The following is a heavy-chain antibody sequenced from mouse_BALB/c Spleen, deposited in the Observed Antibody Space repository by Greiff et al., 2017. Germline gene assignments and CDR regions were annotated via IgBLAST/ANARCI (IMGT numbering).Heavy chain of an antibody. CDR1: GFTFSSYT. D-gene: IGHD2-4*01. CDR3: TRVGTMITTSHFDY. CDR2: ISSGGSYT. V-gene: IGHV5-6-4*01. J-gene: IGHJ2*01. Sequence: EVQLQQSGGGLVKPGGSLKLSCAASGFTFSSYTMSWVRQTPEKRLEWVATISSGGSYTYYPDSVKGRFTISRDNAKNTLYLQMSSLKSEDTAMYYCTRVGTMITTSHFDYWGQGTTLTVSS.